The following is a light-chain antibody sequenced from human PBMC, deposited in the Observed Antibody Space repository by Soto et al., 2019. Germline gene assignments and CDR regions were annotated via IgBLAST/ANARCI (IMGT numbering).Light chain of an antibody. V-gene: IGKV1-39*01. CDR3: QERYSILVT. J-gene: IGKJ3*01. Sequence: DIEMTQSPSALYASVGDRVTITCRASQSISSYLNWYQQKPGKAPKLLIYPASSLQSGAPSRFSGSGSGTDFTLTISSLHPEDFANYYCQERYSILVTFGPGTKVDIK. CDR1: QSISSY. CDR2: PAS.